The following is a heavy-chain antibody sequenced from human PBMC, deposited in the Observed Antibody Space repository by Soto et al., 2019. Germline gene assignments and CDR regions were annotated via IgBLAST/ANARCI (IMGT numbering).Heavy chain of an antibody. CDR1: GYTFPSYW. V-gene: IGHV5-51*01. CDR3: ARWIRGYSGYFYYYYGLDV. CDR2: IYPGDSDA. Sequence: PGESLKISCKGSGYTFPSYWIGWVRQMPGKGLEWMGIIYPGDSDARYSPSFQGQVTISVDMSISTAYLHLSSLKASDTAMYYCARWIRGYSGYFYYYYGLDVWGQGTTVTFSS. J-gene: IGHJ6*02. D-gene: IGHD5-12*01.